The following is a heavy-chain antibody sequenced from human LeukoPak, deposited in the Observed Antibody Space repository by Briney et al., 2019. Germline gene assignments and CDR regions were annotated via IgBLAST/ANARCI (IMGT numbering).Heavy chain of an antibody. V-gene: IGHV1-69*13. D-gene: IGHD6-6*01. Sequence: ASVTVSCKASGYTFTGYYMHWVRQAPGQGLEWMGGIIPIFGTANYAQKFQGRVTITADESTSTAYMELSSLRSEDTAVYYCASPSSSSSRSFLLFDYWGQGTLVTVSS. CDR3: ASPSSSSSRSFLLFDY. CDR2: IIPIFGTA. J-gene: IGHJ4*02. CDR1: GYTFTGYY.